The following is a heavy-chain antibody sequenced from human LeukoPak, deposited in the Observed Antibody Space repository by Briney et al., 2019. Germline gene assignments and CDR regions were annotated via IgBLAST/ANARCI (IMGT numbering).Heavy chain of an antibody. Sequence: SEALSLTCTVSGGSISSDYWSWIRQPPGKGLEWIGYIYYSGSTNYNPSLKSRVTISVDASKNQFSLKLSSVTAADTAVYYCARTSCSGGSCSSLFSYYYYMDVWGKGTTVTISS. J-gene: IGHJ6*03. CDR2: IYYSGST. CDR1: GGSISSDY. V-gene: IGHV4-59*01. D-gene: IGHD2-15*01. CDR3: ARTSCSGGSCSSLFSYYYYMDV.